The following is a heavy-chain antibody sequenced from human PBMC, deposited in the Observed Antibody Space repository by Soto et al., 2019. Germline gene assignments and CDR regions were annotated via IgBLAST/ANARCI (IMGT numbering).Heavy chain of an antibody. CDR1: GFTFSSYG. V-gene: IGHV3-33*08. J-gene: IGHJ4*02. D-gene: IGHD1-1*01. CDR2: IWYDGSDK. CDR3: ALSWYSYYFDL. Sequence: GGSLSLSCAASGFTFSSYGIHWVGQAPGKGLGWVAVIWYDGSDKYYADSVKGRFTISRDNSKNTLYLQMNSLRAEDTAVYYCALSWYSYYFDLWGQGTLVTVYS.